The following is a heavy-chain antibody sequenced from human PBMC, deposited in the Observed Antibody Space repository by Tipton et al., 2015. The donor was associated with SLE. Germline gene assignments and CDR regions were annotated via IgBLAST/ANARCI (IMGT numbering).Heavy chain of an antibody. CDR2: IKQGGSEK. Sequence: SLRLSCAASGFTFSSYWMSWVRQAPGKGLEWVANIKQGGSEKYYVDSVKGRFTISGDNAKNSLYLQMNSLRAEDTAVYYCARGEVGATPYFDYWGQGTLVTVSS. CDR1: GFTFSSYW. V-gene: IGHV3-7*01. D-gene: IGHD1-26*01. CDR3: ARGEVGATPYFDY. J-gene: IGHJ4*02.